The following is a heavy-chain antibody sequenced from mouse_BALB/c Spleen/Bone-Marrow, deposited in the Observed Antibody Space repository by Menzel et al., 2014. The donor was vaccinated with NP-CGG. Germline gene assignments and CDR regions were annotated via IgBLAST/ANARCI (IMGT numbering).Heavy chain of an antibody. D-gene: IGHD2-4*01. V-gene: IGHV1-20*02. CDR2: INPYNGDT. J-gene: IGHJ3*01. CDR1: VYSFTGYF. Sequence: VESGASLKISCKASVYSFTGYFMNWVMQSHGKSLEWIGRINPYNGDTFYNQKFKDKATLTIDKSSSTAHMELRSLASEDSAVYYCARIYDYDRGAWFAYWGQGTLVTVSA. CDR3: ARIYDYDRGAWFAY.